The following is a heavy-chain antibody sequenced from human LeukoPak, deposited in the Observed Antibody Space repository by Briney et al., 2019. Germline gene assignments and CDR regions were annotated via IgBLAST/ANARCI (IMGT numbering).Heavy chain of an antibody. CDR1: GGSISSSSYY. CDR3: ARQVPSVAAAGTPDY. Sequence: SETLSLTCTVSGGSISSSSYYWGWIRQPPGKGLEWIGSIYYSGSTYYNPSLKSRVTISVDTSKDQFSLKLSSVTAADTAVYYCARQVPSVAAAGTPDYWGQGTLVTVSS. CDR2: IYYSGST. V-gene: IGHV4-39*01. D-gene: IGHD6-13*01. J-gene: IGHJ4*02.